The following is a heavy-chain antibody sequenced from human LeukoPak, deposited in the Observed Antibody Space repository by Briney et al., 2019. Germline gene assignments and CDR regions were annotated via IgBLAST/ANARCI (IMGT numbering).Heavy chain of an antibody. D-gene: IGHD3-10*01. Sequence: GGSLRLSCAASGFTFSTYSMNWVRQAPGKGLEWVSGINWNGGSTGYADSVKGRFTISRDNAKNSLYLQMNSLRAEDTAVYYCARDFYGSGDFWGQGTLVTVSS. J-gene: IGHJ4*02. CDR1: GFTFSTYS. V-gene: IGHV3-20*04. CDR3: ARDFYGSGDF. CDR2: INWNGGST.